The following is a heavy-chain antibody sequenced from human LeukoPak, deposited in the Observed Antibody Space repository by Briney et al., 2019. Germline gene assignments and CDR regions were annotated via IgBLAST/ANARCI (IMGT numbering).Heavy chain of an antibody. CDR3: ARHASGYGGHSYFDF. J-gene: IGHJ4*02. V-gene: IGHV4-34*01. Sequence: NASETLSLTCAVYGRSFSGYYWSWIRQPSAKGLERIGEINHRGSSNYNPSLKSRVTISVDTSKNQFSLELSSVTAADTAVYYCARHASGYGGHSYFDFWGQGTLVTVSS. CDR2: INHRGSS. D-gene: IGHD4-23*01. CDR1: GRSFSGYY.